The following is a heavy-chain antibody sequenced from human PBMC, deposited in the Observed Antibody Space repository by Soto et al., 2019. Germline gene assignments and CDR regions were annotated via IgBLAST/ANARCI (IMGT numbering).Heavy chain of an antibody. Sequence: QMQLQESGPGLVKPSETLSLTCAVSSASIISEQRWSWVRQPPGKGLEWIGEIHHSGSTNNNPSLRGRVTMSVDKSKNRFSLNLNPVSAADTAVYYCARSFGWYAIDQWGQGTLVIVSS. V-gene: IGHV4-4*02. CDR2: IHHSGST. D-gene: IGHD6-19*01. CDR1: SASIISEQR. J-gene: IGHJ4*02. CDR3: ARSFGWYAIDQ.